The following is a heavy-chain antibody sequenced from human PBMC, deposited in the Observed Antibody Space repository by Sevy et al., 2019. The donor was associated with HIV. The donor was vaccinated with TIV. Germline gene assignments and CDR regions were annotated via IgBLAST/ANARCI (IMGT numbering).Heavy chain of an antibody. D-gene: IGHD3-3*01. CDR3: ARGQLLQFFEWHSYSLDV. CDR1: GFTFSSHW. J-gene: IGHJ6*02. CDR2: INSHGTIT. V-gene: IGHV3-74*01. Sequence: GGSLRLSCAASGFTFSSHWMFWVRQAPGKGLMWVSHINSHGTITNYADSVKGRFAISRDNAKNTVYLRMDSLRAEDTAVYYCARGQLLQFFEWHSYSLDVWGQGTTVTVSS.